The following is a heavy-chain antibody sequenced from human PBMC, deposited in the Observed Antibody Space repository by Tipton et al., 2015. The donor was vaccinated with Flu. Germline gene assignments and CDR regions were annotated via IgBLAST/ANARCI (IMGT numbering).Heavy chain of an antibody. D-gene: IGHD2-15*01. CDR2: ISSSGSTI. Sequence: SLRLSCAASGFTFSDYYMSWIRQAPGKGLEWVSYISSSGSTIYYADFVKGRFTISRDNAKNSLYLQMNSLRAEDTAVYYCARGVVVVAAGWFDPWGQGTLVTVSS. CDR3: ARGVVVVAAGWFDP. CDR1: GFTFSDYY. J-gene: IGHJ5*02. V-gene: IGHV3-11*04.